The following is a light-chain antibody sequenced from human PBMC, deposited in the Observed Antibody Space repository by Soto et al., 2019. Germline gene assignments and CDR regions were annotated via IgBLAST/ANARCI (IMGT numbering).Light chain of an antibody. V-gene: IGKV3D-15*01. CDR2: YIS. CDR3: QQHNQWPIT. CDR1: QSAGNF. J-gene: IGKJ5*01. Sequence: EIVMSPSPATLSVSPGETASLSCRASQSAGNFLVWYQQKPGQAPRLLIYYISTRATCIPARFSGSGSGTEFTLTINSLQSEDSAVYYCQQHNQWPITFGQGTRLEIK.